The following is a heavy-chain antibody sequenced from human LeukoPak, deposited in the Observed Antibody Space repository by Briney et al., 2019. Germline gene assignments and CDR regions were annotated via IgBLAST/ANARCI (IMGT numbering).Heavy chain of an antibody. Sequence: PGGSLRLSCAASGFTFSSYSMNWVRQAPGKGLEWVSSISSSSSYIYYADSVKGRFTISRDNAKNSLYLQMNSLRAEDTAVYYCARDGGYCSSTSCYGGTRSYWGQGTLVTVSS. CDR1: GFTFSSYS. CDR3: ARDGGYCSSTSCYGGTRSY. CDR2: ISSSSSYI. J-gene: IGHJ4*02. D-gene: IGHD2-2*01. V-gene: IGHV3-21*01.